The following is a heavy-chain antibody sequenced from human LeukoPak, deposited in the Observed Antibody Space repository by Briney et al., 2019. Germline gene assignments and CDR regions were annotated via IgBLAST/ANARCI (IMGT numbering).Heavy chain of an antibody. CDR3: ARDPSGGYVPYFDY. CDR1: GGTFSSYA. D-gene: IGHD3-16*01. CDR2: IIPILGIT. J-gene: IGHJ4*02. Sequence: PVKASCKDSGGTFSSYAIRWVRQAPGQGIEWMGRIIPILGITNYAQKFQGRVTITADKSTSTAYMELSSLRSDDTAVYYCARDPSGGYVPYFDYWGQGALVTVSS. V-gene: IGHV1-69*04.